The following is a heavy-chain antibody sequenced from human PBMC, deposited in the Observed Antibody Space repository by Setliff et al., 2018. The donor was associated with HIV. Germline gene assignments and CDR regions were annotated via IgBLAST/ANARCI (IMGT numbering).Heavy chain of an antibody. J-gene: IGHJ4*02. CDR1: GDSISNYY. CDR3: ARRRIRMIMMLNYFDY. Sequence: PSETLSLTCTVSGDSISNYYWDWVRQPPGKGLEWIGYIYTTGSTNYNPSLTSQVTMSVDTSKNQFSLGLTSVTAADTAVYFCARRRIRMIMMLNYFDYWGQGTLVTVSS. CDR2: IYTTGST. V-gene: IGHV4-4*09. D-gene: IGHD3-22*01.